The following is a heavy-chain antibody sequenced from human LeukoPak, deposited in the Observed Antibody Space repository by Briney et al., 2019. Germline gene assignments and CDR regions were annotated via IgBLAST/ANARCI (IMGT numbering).Heavy chain of an antibody. CDR1: GGTFSSYA. V-gene: IGHV1-69*04. CDR3: ARGSYCSSTSCSDWFDP. D-gene: IGHD2-2*01. CDR2: IIPILGIA. J-gene: IGHJ5*02. Sequence: SVKVSCKASGGTFSSYAISWVRQAPGQGLEWMGRIIPILGIANYAQKFQGRVTITADKSTSTAYMELSSLRSEDTAVYYCARGSYCSSTSCSDWFDPWGQGTLVTVSS.